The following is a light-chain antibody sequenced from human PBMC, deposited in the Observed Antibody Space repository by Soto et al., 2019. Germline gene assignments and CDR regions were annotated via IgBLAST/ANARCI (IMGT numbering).Light chain of an antibody. CDR3: SSYAGTNNLLYV. CDR2: EVS. J-gene: IGLJ1*01. Sequence: QSVLTQPPSASGSPGQSVTISCSGTSSDVGAYNYVSWYQQHPGKAPRLLIYEVSQRPSGVPDRFSGSKSANTASLTVSGLQPEDEADYYCSSYAGTNNLLYVFGTGT. V-gene: IGLV2-8*01. CDR1: SSDVGAYNY.